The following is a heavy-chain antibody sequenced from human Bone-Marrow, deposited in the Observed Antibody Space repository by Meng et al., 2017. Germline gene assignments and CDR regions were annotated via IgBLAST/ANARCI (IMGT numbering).Heavy chain of an antibody. D-gene: IGHD6-19*01. V-gene: IGHV3-30*01. J-gene: IGHJ4*02. CDR2: ISYDGSNK. Sequence: QVQLVASGGGVVKPGRSLRLSCAASGFTFSSYAMHWVRQAPGKGLEWVAVISYDGSNKYYADSVKGRFTISRDNSKNTLYLQMNSLRAEDTAVYYCAGGAGEQWLATFDYWGQGTLVTVSS. CDR1: GFTFSSYA. CDR3: AGGAGEQWLATFDY.